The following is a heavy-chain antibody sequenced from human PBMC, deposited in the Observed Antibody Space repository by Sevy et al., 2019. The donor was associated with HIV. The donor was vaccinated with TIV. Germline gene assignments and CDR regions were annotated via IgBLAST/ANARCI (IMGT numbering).Heavy chain of an antibody. CDR3: ARERELRFLYGDLKPNWFDP. D-gene: IGHD3-3*01. J-gene: IGHJ5*02. CDR1: GFTFSSYS. V-gene: IGHV3-21*01. CDR2: ISSSSSYI. Sequence: GGSLRLSCAASGFTFSSYSMNWVRQAPGKGLEWVSSISSSSSYIYYADSVKGRFTISRDNAKNSLYLQMNSLRAEDTAVYYCARERELRFLYGDLKPNWFDPWGQGTLVTVSS.